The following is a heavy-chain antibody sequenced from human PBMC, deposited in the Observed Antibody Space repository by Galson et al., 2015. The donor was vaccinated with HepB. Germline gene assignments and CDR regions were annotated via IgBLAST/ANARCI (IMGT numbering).Heavy chain of an antibody. V-gene: IGHV3-21*01. CDR3: ARGGLQKQRNDYFDF. CDR1: GFTFRSYS. J-gene: IGHJ4*02. Sequence: SLRLSCAASGFTFRSYSMNWVRQAPGKGLEWVSSISPNDDYIYYAETLRGRFSISRDNARNSLYLQMNSLRAEDTALYYCARGGLQKQRNDYFDFWGRGTLVTVSS. CDR2: ISPNDDYI. D-gene: IGHD3-10*01.